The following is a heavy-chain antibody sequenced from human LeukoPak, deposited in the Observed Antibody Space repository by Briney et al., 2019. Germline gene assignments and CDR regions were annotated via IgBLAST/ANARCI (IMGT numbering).Heavy chain of an antibody. J-gene: IGHJ4*02. CDR1: GFIFSNYS. CDR2: VNNDGSST. D-gene: IGHD2/OR15-2a*01. Sequence: PGGSLRLSCAASGFIFSNYSMHWVRQAPGKGLVWVSRVNNDGSSTTYADSVKGRFTISRDNAKNTLYLQMNSLRAEDTAVYYCAKGGLWVTDYWGRGTLVTVSS. V-gene: IGHV3-74*03. CDR3: AKGGLWVTDY.